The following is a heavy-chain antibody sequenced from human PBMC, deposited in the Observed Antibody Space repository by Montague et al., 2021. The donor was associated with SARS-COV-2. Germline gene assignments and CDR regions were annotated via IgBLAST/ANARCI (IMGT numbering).Heavy chain of an antibody. CDR1: GGSISSSSYY. J-gene: IGHJ6*03. CDR2: IYYSGST. D-gene: IGHD3-3*01. CDR3: ARHSGYYTTFGVVIYYMDG. Sequence: SETLSLTCTVSGGSISSSSYYWGWIRQPPGKGLEWIGCIYYSGSTYYNPSLKSRVTISVDTSKNQFSLKLRSVTAADTAVYYCARHSGYYTTFGVVIYYMDGGGKGSTVTVSS. V-gene: IGHV4-39*01.